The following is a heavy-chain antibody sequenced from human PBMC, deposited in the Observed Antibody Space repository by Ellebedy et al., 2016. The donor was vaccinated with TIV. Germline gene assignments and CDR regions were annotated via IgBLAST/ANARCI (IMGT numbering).Heavy chain of an antibody. J-gene: IGHJ4*02. Sequence: GESLKISXAASGFSFSGAAMSWVRQAPGKGLEWFSLISSTGGNTFYADSVKGRFTISRDNSKNTVYLQMNSLRVEDTAVYYCAKDIQLTYWGQGSLVTVSS. D-gene: IGHD5-18*01. CDR2: ISSTGGNT. V-gene: IGHV3-23*01. CDR3: AKDIQLTY. CDR1: GFSFSGAA.